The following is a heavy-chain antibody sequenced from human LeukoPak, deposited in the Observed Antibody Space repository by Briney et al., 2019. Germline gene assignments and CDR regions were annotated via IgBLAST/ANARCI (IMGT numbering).Heavy chain of an antibody. V-gene: IGHV4-39*01. J-gene: IGHJ3*02. CDR1: GGSISSSGYF. CDR2: ISHSGST. D-gene: IGHD2-2*03. CDR3: ARLDVVIVPAHPAI. Sequence: PSETLSLTCSVSGGSISSSGYFWGWIRQPPGKGLEWIGSISHSGSTYYNRSVKSRVTISEDTSKNQFSLKLTSVTAADTAVYYCARLDVVIVPAHPAIWGQGTMVTVSP.